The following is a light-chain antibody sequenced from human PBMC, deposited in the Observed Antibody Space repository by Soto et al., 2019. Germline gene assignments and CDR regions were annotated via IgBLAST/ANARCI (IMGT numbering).Light chain of an antibody. CDR1: SSNIGTNT. CDR3: AAWDDSLNGHVV. J-gene: IGLJ2*01. CDR2: TNN. Sequence: QSVLTQPPSGSGTPGQRVTISCSGSSSNIGTNTVNWYQHFPGTAPKLLIYTNNQRPSGVPDRFSGSKSGTSASLAISGLQSEDEADYYCAAWDDSLNGHVVFGGGTKLTVL. V-gene: IGLV1-44*01.